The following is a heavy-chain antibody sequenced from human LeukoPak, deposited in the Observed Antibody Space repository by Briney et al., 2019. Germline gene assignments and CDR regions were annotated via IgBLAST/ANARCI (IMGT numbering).Heavy chain of an antibody. CDR2: ISGSAGST. D-gene: IGHD6-19*01. Sequence: GGSLRLSCAASGFTLSSYAMSWVRQAPGKGLEWVSAISGSAGSTYYADSVKGRFTTSRDNFKNTLYLQINSLRAEDTAVYYCARRTDSSGWYGDGYYFNYWGQGTLVTVSS. CDR1: GFTLSSYA. J-gene: IGHJ4*02. CDR3: ARRTDSSGWYGDGYYFNY. V-gene: IGHV3-23*01.